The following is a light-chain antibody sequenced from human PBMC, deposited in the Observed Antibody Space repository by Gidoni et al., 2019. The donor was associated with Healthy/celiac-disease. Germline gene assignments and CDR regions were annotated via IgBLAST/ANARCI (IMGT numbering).Light chain of an antibody. CDR2: DAS. CDR1: QRVSSY. CDR3: QQRSNWST. J-gene: IGKJ5*01. V-gene: IGKV3-11*01. Sequence: EIVLTQSPTTLSLSPGERATLSCTASQRVSSYLAWYQQKPGQAPRLLIYDASNRATGIPARFSGRGSGTDFTLTSSSLEPEDFAVYYCQQRSNWSTFGQGTRLEIK.